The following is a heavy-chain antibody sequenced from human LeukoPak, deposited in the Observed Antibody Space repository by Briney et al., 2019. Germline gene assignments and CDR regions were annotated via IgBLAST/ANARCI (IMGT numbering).Heavy chain of an antibody. CDR1: GGSFSGYY. Sequence: SETLSLTCAVYGGSFSGYYWSWIRQPPGKGLEWIGSIYYSGSTYYNPSLKSRVTISVDTSKNQFSLKLSSVTAADTAVFYCARVQLVLMVYSLFDFWGQGSQVIVSS. CDR2: IYYSGST. V-gene: IGHV4-34*01. D-gene: IGHD2-8*01. CDR3: ARVQLVLMVYSLFDF. J-gene: IGHJ4*02.